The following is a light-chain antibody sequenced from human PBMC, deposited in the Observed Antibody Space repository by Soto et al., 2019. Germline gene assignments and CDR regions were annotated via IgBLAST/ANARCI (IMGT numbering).Light chain of an antibody. CDR1: SSDVGSYNY. Sequence: QSALTQPASVSGSPGQSIAISCTGTSSDVGSYNYVCWYQHHPGKAPKMMIYDVSNRPSGVSNRFSGSKSGNTASLTISGLQAEDEADYYRGSYTGSSTPYVFGTGTKVTVL. CDR2: DVS. CDR3: GSYTGSSTPYV. J-gene: IGLJ1*01. V-gene: IGLV2-14*03.